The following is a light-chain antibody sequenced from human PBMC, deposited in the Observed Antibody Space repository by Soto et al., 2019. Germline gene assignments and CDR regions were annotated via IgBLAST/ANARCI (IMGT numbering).Light chain of an antibody. Sequence: QSALTQPASVSGSPGQSITISCTGTSSDVGGYNYVSWYQQHPGKAPKLIIYDVSNRPSGVSNRFSGSKSGNTASLTISGLQAEDEADYYCSSYTSITTLDGVFGGGTQLTVL. CDR1: SSDVGGYNY. CDR2: DVS. J-gene: IGLJ2*01. V-gene: IGLV2-14*03. CDR3: SSYTSITTLDGV.